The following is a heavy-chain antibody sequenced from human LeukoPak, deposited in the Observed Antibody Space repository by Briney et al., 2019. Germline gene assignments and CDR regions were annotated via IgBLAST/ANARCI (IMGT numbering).Heavy chain of an antibody. J-gene: IGHJ4*02. V-gene: IGHV4-59*12. CDR2: IYYSGST. CDR1: GGSISSYY. D-gene: IGHD3-22*01. CDR3: ARDSYYYDSSGYSPPFDY. Sequence: SETLSLTCTVSGGSISSYYWSWIRQPPGKGLEWIGYIYYSGSTNYNPSLKSRVTISVDTSKNQFSLKLSSVTAADTAVYYCARDSYYYDSSGYSPPFDYWGQGTLVTVSS.